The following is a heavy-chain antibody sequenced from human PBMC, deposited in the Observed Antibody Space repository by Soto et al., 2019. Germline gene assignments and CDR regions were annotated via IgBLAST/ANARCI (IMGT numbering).Heavy chain of an antibody. D-gene: IGHD4-17*01. CDR3: AKDPYPTVTDPNFDY. CDR2: IRGSGGST. Sequence: EVQLLESGGGLVQPGGSLRLSCAASGFTFSSYAMSWVRQAPGKGLGWVSAIRGSGGSTYYADSVKGRFTISRDNSKNTLYLQMNSLRAEDTAVYYCAKDPYPTVTDPNFDYWGQGTLVTVSS. V-gene: IGHV3-23*01. J-gene: IGHJ4*02. CDR1: GFTFSSYA.